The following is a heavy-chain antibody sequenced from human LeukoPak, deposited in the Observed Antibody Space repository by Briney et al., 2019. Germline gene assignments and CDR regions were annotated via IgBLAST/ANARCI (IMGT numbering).Heavy chain of an antibody. CDR1: GFTFSTYA. CDR3: AIDRGV. Sequence: GGSLRLSCAASGFTFSTYAMRWVRQAPGKGLEWVSAISGSGDSPYYADSVKGRFSISRDNSKNTLYLQMNSLRLEDTAVYYCAIDRGVWGQGTLVTVSS. V-gene: IGHV3-23*01. J-gene: IGHJ4*02. CDR2: ISGSGDSP.